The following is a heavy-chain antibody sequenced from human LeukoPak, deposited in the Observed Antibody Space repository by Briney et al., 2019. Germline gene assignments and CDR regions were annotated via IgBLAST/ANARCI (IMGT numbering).Heavy chain of an antibody. Sequence: GWSLRLSCAASGFTFSAYGMHWVRQAPGKGLEWVAIISYDGTNKYYADSVKGRFTISRDNSKNTLYLQMNSLRAEDTAVYYCAKEITRPNRAVAGLNYWGQGTLVTVSS. V-gene: IGHV3-30*18. J-gene: IGHJ4*02. CDR1: GFTFSAYG. CDR2: ISYDGTNK. D-gene: IGHD6-19*01. CDR3: AKEITRPNRAVAGLNY.